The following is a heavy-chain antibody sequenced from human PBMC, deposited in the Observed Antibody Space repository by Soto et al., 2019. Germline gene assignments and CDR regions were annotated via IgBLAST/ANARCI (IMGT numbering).Heavy chain of an antibody. CDR1: GFTFSSYW. V-gene: IGHV3-74*01. J-gene: IGHJ4*02. CDR2: INSDGSST. D-gene: IGHD2-15*01. CDR3: VRTSLVVAAATREDY. Sequence: EVQLVESGGGLVQPGESLRLSCAASGFTFSSYWMHWVRQAPGKGLVWVSRINSDGSSTSYAGSVKGRFTISRDNAKNTLYLQMNSLRAEDKAVYYCVRTSLVVAAATREDYWGQGTLVTVSS.